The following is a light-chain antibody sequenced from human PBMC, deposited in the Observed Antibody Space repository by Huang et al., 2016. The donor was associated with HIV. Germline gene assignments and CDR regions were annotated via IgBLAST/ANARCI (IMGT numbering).Light chain of an antibody. J-gene: IGKJ2*01. CDR1: QRISTY. Sequence: DIQLTQSPSSLSASVGYSVTITCRTSQRISTYLRWYRQRPGKTPDLLIYAASRFSGSGSGTDFSLTISTLQPEDFATYYCQQSRSTPYTFGQGTKVEIK. CDR2: AA. V-gene: IGKV1-39*01. CDR3: QQSRSTPYT.